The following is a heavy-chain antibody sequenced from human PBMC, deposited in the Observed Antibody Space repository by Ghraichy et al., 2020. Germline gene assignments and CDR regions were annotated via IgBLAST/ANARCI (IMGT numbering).Heavy chain of an antibody. Sequence: SETLSLTCTVSGGSISSYYWSWIRQPPGKGLEWIGYIYYSGSTNYNPSLKSRVTISVDTSKNQFSLKLSSVTAADTAVYYCATTFDSSGYFPRYWYFDLWGRGTLVTVSS. V-gene: IGHV4-59*01. CDR3: ATTFDSSGYFPRYWYFDL. CDR1: GGSISSYY. D-gene: IGHD3-22*01. CDR2: IYYSGST. J-gene: IGHJ2*01.